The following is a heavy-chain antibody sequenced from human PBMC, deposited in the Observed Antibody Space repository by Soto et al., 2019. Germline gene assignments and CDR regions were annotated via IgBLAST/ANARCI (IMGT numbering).Heavy chain of an antibody. CDR3: TRDTRGYSGYRYYYGMDV. Sequence: QVQLVQSGAEVKKPGSSVKVSCKASGGTFSSYAISWVRQAPGQGLEWMGGIIPIFGTANYAQKFQGRVTITADESTSTAYMELSSLRSEDSAVYYCTRDTRGYSGYRYYYGMDVWGQGTTVTVSS. V-gene: IGHV1-69*12. D-gene: IGHD5-12*01. CDR1: GGTFSSYA. CDR2: IIPIFGTA. J-gene: IGHJ6*02.